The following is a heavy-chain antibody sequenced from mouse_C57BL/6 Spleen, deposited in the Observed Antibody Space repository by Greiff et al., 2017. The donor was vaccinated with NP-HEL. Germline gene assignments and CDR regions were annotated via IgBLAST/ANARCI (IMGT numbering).Heavy chain of an antibody. J-gene: IGHJ2*01. D-gene: IGHD2-5*01. CDR2: IYPGDGDT. CDR3: AYSNYGY. CDR1: GYAFSSSW. Sequence: VQLQESGPELVKPGASVKISCKASGYAFSSSWMNWVKQRPGKGLEWIGRIYPGDGDTNYNGKFKGKATLTADKSSSTAYMQLSSLTSEDSAVYFCAYSNYGYWGQGTTLTVSS. V-gene: IGHV1-82*01.